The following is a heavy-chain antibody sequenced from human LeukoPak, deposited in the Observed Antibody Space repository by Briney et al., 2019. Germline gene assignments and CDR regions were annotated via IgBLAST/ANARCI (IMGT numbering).Heavy chain of an antibody. CDR2: IFTSGST. Sequence: PSETLSLTCTVSGASINSSNNYWSWIRQPAGKGLEWIGRIFTSGSTTYNPSLKSRVTVSIDTSKNQFSLKLSSVTAADTAVYYCARGSIWFGESRTTKLRYNWFDPWGQGTLVTVSS. CDR1: GASINSSNNY. D-gene: IGHD3-10*01. J-gene: IGHJ5*02. V-gene: IGHV4-61*02. CDR3: ARGSIWFGESRTTKLRYNWFDP.